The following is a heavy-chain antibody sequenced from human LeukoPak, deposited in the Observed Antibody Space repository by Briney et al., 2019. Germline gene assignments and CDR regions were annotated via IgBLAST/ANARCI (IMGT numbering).Heavy chain of an antibody. Sequence: SETLSLTCAVYGGSFSGYYWSWIRQPPGKGLEWIGEINHSGSTNYNPSLKSRVTISVDTSKNQFSLKLSSVTAADTAVYYCARGQLYYDFWRGYNWFDPWGQGTLVTVSS. D-gene: IGHD3-3*01. J-gene: IGHJ5*02. V-gene: IGHV4-34*01. CDR3: ARGQLYYDFWRGYNWFDP. CDR1: GGSFSGYY. CDR2: INHSGST.